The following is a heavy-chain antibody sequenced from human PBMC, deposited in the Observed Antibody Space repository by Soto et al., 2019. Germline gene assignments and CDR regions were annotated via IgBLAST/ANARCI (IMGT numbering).Heavy chain of an antibody. CDR2: ISNRGDSM. V-gene: IGHV3-48*02. Sequence: GGSLRLSVAALGITFSGNATNWFRQTPGKELQWVSHISNRGDSMYYAESVKGRFTTSTDDAESSLHLQMNGMMDEDKAVYYCAGHGYAVMPPFDYWGQGALVTVSS. D-gene: IGHD3-16*01. CDR1: GITFSGNA. J-gene: IGHJ4*02. CDR3: AGHGYAVMPPFDY.